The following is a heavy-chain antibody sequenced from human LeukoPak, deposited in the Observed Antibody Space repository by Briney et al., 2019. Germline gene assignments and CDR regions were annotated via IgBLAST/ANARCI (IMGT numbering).Heavy chain of an antibody. CDR3: ARHRVDYYDSSGYFSALFDY. CDR2: IYYSGST. J-gene: IGHJ4*02. V-gene: IGHV4-59*01. Sequence: PSETLSLTCTVSGGSISSYYWSWIRQPPGKGLEWIGYIYYSGSTNYNPSLKSRVTISVDTSKNQFSLKLSSVTAADTAAYYCARHRVDYYDSSGYFSALFDYWGQGTLVTVSS. D-gene: IGHD3-22*01. CDR1: GGSISSYY.